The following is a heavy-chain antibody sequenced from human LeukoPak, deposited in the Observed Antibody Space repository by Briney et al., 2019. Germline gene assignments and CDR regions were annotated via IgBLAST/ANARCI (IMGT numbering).Heavy chain of an antibody. V-gene: IGHV3-30*02. CDR3: AKDIGSYYDY. J-gene: IGHJ4*02. CDR2: IRYDGSNE. Sequence: GGSLRLSCAASGFTFSSYGMHWVRQAPGKGLEWVSFIRYDGSNEYYADSVRGRFTISRDNSKNTLYLQMNSLRAEDTAVYYCAKDIGSYYDYWGQGILVTVSS. CDR1: GFTFSSYG. D-gene: IGHD3-10*01.